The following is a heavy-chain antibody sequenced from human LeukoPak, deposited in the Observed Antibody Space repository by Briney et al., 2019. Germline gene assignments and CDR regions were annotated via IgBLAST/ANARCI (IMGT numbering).Heavy chain of an antibody. CDR2: IKEDGSEK. Sequence: GGSLRLSCAASGFTFRNYWMSWVRQAPGEGLEWVANIKEDGSEKYYVDSVKGQFTISRDNAKNSLYLQMNSLRGEDTAVYYCARVGVGATTLPSYWGQGTLVTVSS. D-gene: IGHD1-26*01. CDR3: ARVGVGATTLPSY. V-gene: IGHV3-7*01. CDR1: GFTFRNYW. J-gene: IGHJ4*02.